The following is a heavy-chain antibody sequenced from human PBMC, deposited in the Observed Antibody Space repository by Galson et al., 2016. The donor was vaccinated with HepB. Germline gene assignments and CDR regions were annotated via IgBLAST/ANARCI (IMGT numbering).Heavy chain of an antibody. V-gene: IGHV1-46*01. CDR3: ARGNGSGSYGVFDY. D-gene: IGHD3-10*01. CDR2: MFPSGGTT. J-gene: IGHJ4*02. CDR1: GYTFSGYY. Sequence: SVKVSCKASGYTFSGYYMHWVRQAPGQGLEWMGIMFPSGGTTNYAQNFQGRVSMTRDTSTTTDYMELSSLRSEDTAVYYCARGNGSGSYGVFDYWGQGTLVTVSS.